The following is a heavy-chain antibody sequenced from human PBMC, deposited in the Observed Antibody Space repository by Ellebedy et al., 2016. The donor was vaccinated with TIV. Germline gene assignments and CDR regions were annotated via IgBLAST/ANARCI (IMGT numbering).Heavy chain of an antibody. Sequence: GGSLRLSXVASGFTFGNHWMNWVRQVPGKGLEWVSYISDDGHTYYADSVKGRFTISRDNAKNSLYLQMNSLRAEDTAVYYCARDPDTVTKIDYWGQGTLVTVSS. J-gene: IGHJ4*02. CDR2: ISDDGHT. V-gene: IGHV3-69-1*01. CDR3: ARDPDTVTKIDY. D-gene: IGHD1-14*01. CDR1: GFTFGNHW.